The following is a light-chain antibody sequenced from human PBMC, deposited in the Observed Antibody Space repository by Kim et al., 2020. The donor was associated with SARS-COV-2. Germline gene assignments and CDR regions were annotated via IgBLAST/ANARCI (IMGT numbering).Light chain of an antibody. CDR3: CSYAGTYVV. J-gene: IGLJ2*01. Sequence: PDQSVTISCTGTRSDVGGYNYVSWYQHHPGKAPKLIIYDVTKRPSGVPDRFSGSKSGNTASLTISGLQADDEADYYCCSYAGTYVVFGGGTQLTVL. CDR1: RSDVGGYNY. CDR2: DVT. V-gene: IGLV2-11*01.